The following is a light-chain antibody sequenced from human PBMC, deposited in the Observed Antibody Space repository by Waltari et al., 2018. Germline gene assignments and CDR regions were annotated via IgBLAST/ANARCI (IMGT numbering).Light chain of an antibody. CDR2: LGS. Sequence: EIVMTQSPLSLPVTPGEPASISCRSSQLLLHPNGYHYMDWYLQKPGQPPQLLLYLGSNRASGVPDRFSGSGSGTDFTLKISRVEAEDVGVYYCMQALQTPYTFGQGTKLEIK. CDR1: QLLLHPNGYHY. J-gene: IGKJ2*01. CDR3: MQALQTPYT. V-gene: IGKV2-28*01.